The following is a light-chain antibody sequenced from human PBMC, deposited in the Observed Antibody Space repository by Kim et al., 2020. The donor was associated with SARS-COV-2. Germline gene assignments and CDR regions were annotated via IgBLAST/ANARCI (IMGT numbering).Light chain of an antibody. CDR2: AAS. Sequence: ASVGDIVTSPCRASRDLNNFLGWFQQKPGEAPKRLIHAASSLQSGVPSRFSGSGSGTEFTLTISSLQPEDFATYYCVQYATFPRTFGQGTKVDIK. CDR1: RDLNNF. V-gene: IGKV1-17*03. J-gene: IGKJ1*01. CDR3: VQYATFPRT.